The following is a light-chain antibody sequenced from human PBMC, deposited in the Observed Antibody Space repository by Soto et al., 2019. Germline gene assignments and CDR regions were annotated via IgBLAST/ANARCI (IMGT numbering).Light chain of an antibody. CDR1: SSDVGRYNL. CDR2: EDI. CDR3: CSYAGGTSVV. Sequence: QSALTQPAPVSGSLGQSITISCTGSSSDVGRYNLVSWYQQHPGKAPKLLIYEDIERPSGVSNRFSGSKSGNTASLTISGLQTEDEADYYCCSYAGGTSVVFGGGTKLTVL. J-gene: IGLJ2*01. V-gene: IGLV2-23*01.